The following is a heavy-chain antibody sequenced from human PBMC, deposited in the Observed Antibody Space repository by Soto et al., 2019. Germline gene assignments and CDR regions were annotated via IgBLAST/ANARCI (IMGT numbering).Heavy chain of an antibody. V-gene: IGHV4-34*01. D-gene: IGHD1-1*01. J-gene: IGHJ5*02. CDR1: GGSFSGYY. Sequence: LPETLSLTCAVYGGSFSGYYWSWIRQPPGKGLEWIGEINHSGSTNYNPSLKSRVTISVDTSKNQFSLKLSSVTAADTAVYYCAIFSLLQSDRVNWFDPWSQGTLVTVSS. CDR2: INHSGST. CDR3: AIFSLLQSDRVNWFDP.